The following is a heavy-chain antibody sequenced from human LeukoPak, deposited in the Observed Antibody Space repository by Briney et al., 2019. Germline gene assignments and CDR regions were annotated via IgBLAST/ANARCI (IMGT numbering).Heavy chain of an antibody. J-gene: IGHJ4*02. V-gene: IGHV3-7*01. CDR3: ARSSRELRGYAPWELMPPFDY. D-gene: IGHD4-23*01. CDR2: IDQDGSDK. Sequence: PGGSLRLSCAASGFTFRSYYMSWVRQAPGKGLEGVANIDQDGSDKYYVDSVKGRFTISRDNAKNSLYLQMSSLRVEDTAVYYCARSSRELRGYAPWELMPPFDYWGQGTLITVSS. CDR1: GFTFRSYY.